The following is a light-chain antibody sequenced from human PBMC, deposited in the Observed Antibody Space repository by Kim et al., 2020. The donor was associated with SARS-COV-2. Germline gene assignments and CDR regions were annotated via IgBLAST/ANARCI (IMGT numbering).Light chain of an antibody. Sequence: EIVLTQSPGTLSLSPGERATLSCRASQSVSSGYLAWYQQKPGQAPRLLIYGASSRATGVPDRFSGSGSGTDFILTISRLEPEDLAVYYCQQYNVSPWTFGQGTKLEIK. CDR1: QSVSSGY. J-gene: IGKJ1*01. V-gene: IGKV3-20*01. CDR2: GAS. CDR3: QQYNVSPWT.